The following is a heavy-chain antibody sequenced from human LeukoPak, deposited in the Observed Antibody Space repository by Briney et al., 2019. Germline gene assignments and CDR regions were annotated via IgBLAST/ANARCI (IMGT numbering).Heavy chain of an antibody. V-gene: IGHV3-23*01. CDR2: VSGTVSTT. Sequence: VGSLRLSCVPSGLTLTTFAMSWVGQAAGKGVKGCSSVSGTVSTTHYADSVKGRFPISRDTSKNILYLEMSSLRAEDTAVYYCAKDGYSWIPFDDWGQGTLVAVSS. J-gene: IGHJ4*02. D-gene: IGHD1-20*01. CDR1: GLTLTTFA. CDR3: AKDGYSWIPFDD.